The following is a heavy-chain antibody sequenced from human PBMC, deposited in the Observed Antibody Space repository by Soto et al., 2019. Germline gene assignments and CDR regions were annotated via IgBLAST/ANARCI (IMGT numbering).Heavy chain of an antibody. Sequence: GGSLRLYCVASGFSCSAFGLHWVRQSPGKGLEWVAIISADGNNSFYEDSVMGLFTISSDKSINTLYREINTLSPDDTAVYFCAKGNFVNLPLGADWGQGTLVTFSS. CDR1: GFSCSAFG. V-gene: IGHV3-30*18. CDR3: AKGNFVNLPLGAD. J-gene: IGHJ4*02. D-gene: IGHD1-7*01. CDR2: ISADGNNS.